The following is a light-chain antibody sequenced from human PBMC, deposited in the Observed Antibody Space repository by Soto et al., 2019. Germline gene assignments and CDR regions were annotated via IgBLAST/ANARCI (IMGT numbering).Light chain of an antibody. V-gene: IGKV3-11*01. CDR3: QHYNSYSEA. CDR2: DAS. J-gene: IGKJ1*01. Sequence: EIVLTQSPGTLSLSPGESATLSCRASQNVGTYLAWYQQKPGQAPRLLLYDASYRATDVPARFSGSGSGTEFTLTISSLQPDDFATYYCQHYNSYSEAFGQGTKVDIK. CDR1: QNVGTY.